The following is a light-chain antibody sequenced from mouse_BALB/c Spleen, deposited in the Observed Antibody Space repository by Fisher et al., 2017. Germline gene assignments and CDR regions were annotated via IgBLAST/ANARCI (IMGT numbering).Light chain of an antibody. CDR3: QQYHSYPWT. CDR2: LTS. CDR1: SSVSY. Sequence: IVMTQTPAIMSASPGEKVTMTCSASSSVSYMYWYKQKPRSSPKPWIYLTSNLASGVPARFSGSGSGTSYSLTISSMEAEDAATYYCQQYHSYPWTFGGGTKLEIK. J-gene: IGKJ1*01. V-gene: IGKV4-61*01.